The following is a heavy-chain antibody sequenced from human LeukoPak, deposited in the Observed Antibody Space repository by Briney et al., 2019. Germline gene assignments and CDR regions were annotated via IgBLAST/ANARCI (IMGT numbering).Heavy chain of an antibody. CDR2: IYYSGST. V-gene: IGHV4-59*01. D-gene: IGHD5-18*01. CDR1: GGSISSYY. Sequence: SETLSLTCTVSGGSISSYYWSWIRQPPGKGLEWIGYIYYSGSTNYNPSLKSRVTISVDTSKNQFSLKLSSVTAADTAVDYCASVDTAMVMGYWGQGTLVTVSS. J-gene: IGHJ4*02. CDR3: ASVDTAMVMGY.